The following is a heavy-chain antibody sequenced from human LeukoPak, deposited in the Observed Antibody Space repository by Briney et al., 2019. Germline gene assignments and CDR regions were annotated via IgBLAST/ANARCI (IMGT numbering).Heavy chain of an antibody. J-gene: IGHJ5*02. Sequence: ASVKVSCEASGYTFTGYYMHWVRQAPGQGLEWMGWINPNSGGTNYAQKFQGRVTMTRDTSISTAYMELSRLRSDDTAVYYCARAGGVLLWFGELSSWFDPWGQGTLVTVSS. CDR3: ARAGGVLLWFGELSSWFDP. CDR1: GYTFTGYY. D-gene: IGHD3-10*01. CDR2: INPNSGGT. V-gene: IGHV1-2*02.